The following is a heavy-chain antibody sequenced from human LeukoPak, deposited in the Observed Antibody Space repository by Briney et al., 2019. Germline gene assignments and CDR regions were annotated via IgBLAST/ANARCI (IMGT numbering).Heavy chain of an antibody. CDR3: AKDATPRNAIWDYFDL. J-gene: IGHJ4*02. Sequence: GGSLRLSCAASGISFNIHAMHWVRQAPGKGLEWVSSVGGGDDAHYADSVKGRFTVSRDDSKDTVYLQMNSLRGEDTAIYYCAKDATPRNAIWDYFDLWGQGALVTVS. D-gene: IGHD1-14*01. CDR1: GISFNIHA. V-gene: IGHV3-23*01. CDR2: VGGGDDA.